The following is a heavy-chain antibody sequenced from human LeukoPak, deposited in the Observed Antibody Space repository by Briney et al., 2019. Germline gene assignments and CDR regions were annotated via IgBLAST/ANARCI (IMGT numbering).Heavy chain of an antibody. J-gene: IGHJ4*02. CDR1: GYTFTSYD. Sequence: GASVKVSCKASGYTFTSYDINWVRQATGQGLEWMGWMNPKSGNTGHAQKFQGRVTITRDTSISTVYMELSSLRSEDTAVYYCARDIDGYQLLPGPYRAAAGNGYWGQGTLVTVSS. CDR3: ARDIDGYQLLPGPYRAAAGNGY. CDR2: MNPKSGNT. D-gene: IGHD6-13*01. V-gene: IGHV1-8*03.